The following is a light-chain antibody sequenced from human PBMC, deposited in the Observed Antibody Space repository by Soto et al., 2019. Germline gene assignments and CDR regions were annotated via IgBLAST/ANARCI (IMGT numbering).Light chain of an antibody. CDR1: QSVSSSF. J-gene: IGKJ1*01. Sequence: EIVLTQSPGTLSLSPGERGTLSCRASQSVSSSFLAWYQQKPGQAPRLLIYGASSRATGIPDRFSGSGSGTDFSLTISRLEPEDFAVYYCQQYGNSPETFGQGTKVDIK. V-gene: IGKV3-20*01. CDR3: QQYGNSPET. CDR2: GAS.